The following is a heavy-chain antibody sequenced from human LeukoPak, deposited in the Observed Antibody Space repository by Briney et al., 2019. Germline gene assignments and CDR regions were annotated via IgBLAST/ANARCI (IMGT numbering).Heavy chain of an antibody. CDR3: ARDGSGSYYLDY. Sequence: GGSLRLSCAASGFTFSGYAMHWVRQAPGKWLEWVAFISYDGGDKYYADSVKGRFTISRDNSKNRLYLQMHSLRTEDRAVYYCARDGSGSYYLDYWGQGTLVTVSS. V-gene: IGHV3-30*01. D-gene: IGHD3-10*01. CDR2: ISYDGGDK. J-gene: IGHJ4*02. CDR1: GFTFSGYA.